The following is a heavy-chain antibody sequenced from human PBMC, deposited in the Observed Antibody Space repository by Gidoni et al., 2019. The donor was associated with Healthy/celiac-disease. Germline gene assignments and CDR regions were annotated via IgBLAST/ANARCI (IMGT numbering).Heavy chain of an antibody. CDR3: AKSIGDYFSDY. CDR1: GFTFSSYA. J-gene: IGHJ4*02. D-gene: IGHD4-17*01. CDR2: ISGSGGST. V-gene: IGHV3-23*01. Sequence: EVQLLESGGGLVQPGGSLRLSFAASGFTFSSYAMSWVRQAPGKGLEWVSAISGSGGSTYYADSVKGRFTNSRDNFKNTLYLQMNSLRAEDTAVYYCAKSIGDYFSDYWGQGTLVTVSS.